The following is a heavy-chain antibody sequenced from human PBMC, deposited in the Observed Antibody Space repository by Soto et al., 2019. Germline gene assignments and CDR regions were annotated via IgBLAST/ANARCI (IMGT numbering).Heavy chain of an antibody. CDR2: IHARGDT. J-gene: IGHJ5*02. D-gene: IGHD3-3*01. V-gene: IGHV4-59*13. Sequence: PSETLSLTCTVSGGSIATSYWSWIRQSPGKGMEWIGYIHARGDTNYNPSLKSRVTMSLDTSKNQFSLNVTSVTAADTAVYFCARIALRLLEWHASGSYNWFDPWGQGTLVTVSS. CDR1: GGSIATSY. CDR3: ARIALRLLEWHASGSYNWFDP.